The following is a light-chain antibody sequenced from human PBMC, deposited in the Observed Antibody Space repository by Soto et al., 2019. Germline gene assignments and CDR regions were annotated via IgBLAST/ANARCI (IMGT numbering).Light chain of an antibody. J-gene: IGKJ4*01. CDR3: QQYNNWPLT. CDR1: QSVGGD. V-gene: IGKV3-15*01. CDR2: GAT. Sequence: EVVMTQSPATLSLSPGERPTLSCRTSQSVGGDLAWYQQKPGQAPRLLIYGATTRATGIPARFSGSGSGTEFALTISSLQSEDFAVYYCQQYNNWPLTFGGGTKVHIK.